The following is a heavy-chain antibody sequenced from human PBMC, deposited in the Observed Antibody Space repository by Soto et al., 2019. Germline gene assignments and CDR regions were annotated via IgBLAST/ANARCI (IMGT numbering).Heavy chain of an antibody. D-gene: IGHD5-12*01. CDR1: GFTFSSYS. CDR2: ISSSSSYI. Sequence: GGSLRLSCAASGFTFSSYSMNWVRQAPGKGLEWVSSISSSSSYIYYADSVKGRFTISRDNSKNTLYLQMGSLRAEDMAVYYCARGCRDGYNCWYYFDYWGKGTLVTVSS. V-gene: IGHV3-21*01. CDR3: ARGCRDGYNCWYYFDY. J-gene: IGHJ4*02.